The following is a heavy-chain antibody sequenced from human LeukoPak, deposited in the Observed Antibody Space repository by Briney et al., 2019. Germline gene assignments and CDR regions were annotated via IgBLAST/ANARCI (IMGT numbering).Heavy chain of an antibody. J-gene: IGHJ6*03. CDR2: ISYDGSNK. CDR1: GFTFSSYA. D-gene: IGHD1-1*01. CDR3: ARDPSIQRYYYYYMDV. Sequence: PGGSLRLSCAASGFTFSSYAMHWVRQAPGKGLEWVAVISYDGSNKYYADSVKGRFTISRDNSKNTLYLQMNSLRAEDTAVYYCARDPSIQRYYYYYMDVWGKGTTVTVSS. V-gene: IGHV3-30-3*01.